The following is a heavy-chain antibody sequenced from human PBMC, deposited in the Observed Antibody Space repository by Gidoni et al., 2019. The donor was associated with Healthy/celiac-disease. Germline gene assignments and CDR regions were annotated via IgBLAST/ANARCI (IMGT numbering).Heavy chain of an antibody. D-gene: IGHD3-22*01. CDR3: ATVGYDSSGYYSYYFDY. V-gene: IGHV1-24*01. Sequence: QVQLVQSGAEVKKPGASVKVSCKVSGYTLTALSIHWVRQAPGKGLEWLGGFDPEDGETIYAQKFQGRVTMTEDTSTDTAYMELSSLRSEDTAVYYCATVGYDSSGYYSYYFDYWGQGTLVTVSS. CDR2: FDPEDGET. J-gene: IGHJ4*02. CDR1: GYTLTALS.